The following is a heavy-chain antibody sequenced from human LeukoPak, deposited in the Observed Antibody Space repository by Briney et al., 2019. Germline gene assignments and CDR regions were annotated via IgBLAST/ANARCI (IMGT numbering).Heavy chain of an antibody. CDR3: AKDLSADSGRIDY. Sequence: GGSLRLSCAAPGFTFDDYAMHWVRQAPGKGLEWVSGISWNSGSIGYADSVKGRFTISRDNAKNSLYLQMNSLRAEDTALYYCAKDLSADSGRIDYWGQGTLVTVSS. CDR1: GFTFDDYA. J-gene: IGHJ4*02. CDR2: ISWNSGSI. D-gene: IGHD6-19*01. V-gene: IGHV3-9*01.